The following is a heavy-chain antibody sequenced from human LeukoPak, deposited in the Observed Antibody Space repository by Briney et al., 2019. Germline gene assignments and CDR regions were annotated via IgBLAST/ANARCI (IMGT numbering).Heavy chain of an antibody. D-gene: IGHD6-13*01. V-gene: IGHV3-30*02. CDR2: IRYDGSNK. CDR1: GFTFSSYG. CDR3: TRFSDSSTWFLPFDS. J-gene: IGHJ4*02. Sequence: QPGGSLRLSCAASGFTFSSYGMHWVRQAPGKGLEWVAFIRYDGSNKYYADSVKGRFTISRDNSKNTVYLQMNSLRAEDTAVYYCTRFSDSSTWFLPFDSWGQGTLVTVSS.